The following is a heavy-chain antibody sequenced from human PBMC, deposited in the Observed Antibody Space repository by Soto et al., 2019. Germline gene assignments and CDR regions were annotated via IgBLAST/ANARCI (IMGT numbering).Heavy chain of an antibody. V-gene: IGHV1-24*01. J-gene: IGHJ4*02. D-gene: IGHD3-3*01. Sequence: QVQLVQSGAEVKKPGASVKVSCKVSGYTLTELSMHWVRQAPGKGLEWMGGFDPEDGETIYAQKFQGRVTMTEDTSTDTAYIELSSLRSEDTAVYYCATLLLFWSGYYNYFDYWGQGTLVTVSS. CDR2: FDPEDGET. CDR3: ATLLLFWSGYYNYFDY. CDR1: GYTLTELS.